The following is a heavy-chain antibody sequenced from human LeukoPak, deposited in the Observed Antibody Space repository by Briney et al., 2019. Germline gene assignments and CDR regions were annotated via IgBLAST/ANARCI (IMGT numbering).Heavy chain of an antibody. Sequence: SVKVSCKASGGTFSSYAISWVRQAPGQGLEWMGGIIPIFGTANYAQKFQGRVTITADKSTSTAYMELSSLRSEDTAVYYCATSVRYFDWSTRPDYWGQGTLVTVSS. V-gene: IGHV1-69*06. CDR3: ATSVRYFDWSTRPDY. CDR2: IIPIFGTA. J-gene: IGHJ4*02. CDR1: GGTFSSYA. D-gene: IGHD3-9*01.